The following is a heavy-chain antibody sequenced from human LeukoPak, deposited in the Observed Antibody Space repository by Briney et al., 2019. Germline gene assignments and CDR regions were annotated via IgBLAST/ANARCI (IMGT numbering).Heavy chain of an antibody. CDR1: GYTFTSYG. CDR3: ASSGRYCSSTSCHFDY. J-gene: IGHJ4*02. Sequence: SVKVSCKASGYTFTSYGISWVRQAPGQGLEWMGGIIPIFGTANYAQKFQGRVTITADESTSTAYMELSSLRSEDTAVYYCASSGRYCSSTSCHFDYWGQGTLVTVSS. D-gene: IGHD2-2*01. CDR2: IIPIFGTA. V-gene: IGHV1-69*13.